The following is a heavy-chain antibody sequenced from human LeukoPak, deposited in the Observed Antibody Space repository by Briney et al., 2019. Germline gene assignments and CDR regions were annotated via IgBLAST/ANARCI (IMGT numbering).Heavy chain of an antibody. CDR1: GGTFSSYA. CDR3: ARGPYYDILTGYYKGGTGFLLLDY. V-gene: IGHV1-69*05. J-gene: IGHJ4*02. D-gene: IGHD3-9*01. CDR2: IIPIFGTA. Sequence: SVKVSRKASGGTFSSYAISWVRQAPGQGLEWMGGIIPIFGTANYAQKFQGRVTITTDESTSTAYMELSSLRSEDTAVYYCARGPYYDILTGYYKGGTGFLLLDYWGQGTLVTVSS.